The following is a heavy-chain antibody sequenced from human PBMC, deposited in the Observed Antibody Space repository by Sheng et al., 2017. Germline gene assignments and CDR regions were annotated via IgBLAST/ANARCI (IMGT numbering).Heavy chain of an antibody. CDR1: GGSFSGYY. CDR3: ARVGYCSGGSCYSGVPHGMDV. J-gene: IGHJ6*02. CDR2: INHSGST. D-gene: IGHD2-15*01. Sequence: QVQLQQWGAGLLKPSETLSLTCAVYGGSFSGYYWSWIRQPPGKGLEWIGEINHSGSTNYNPSLKSRVTISVDTSKNQFSLKLSSVTAADTAVYYCARVGYCSGGSCYSGVPHGMDVWGQGTTVTVSS. V-gene: IGHV4-34*01.